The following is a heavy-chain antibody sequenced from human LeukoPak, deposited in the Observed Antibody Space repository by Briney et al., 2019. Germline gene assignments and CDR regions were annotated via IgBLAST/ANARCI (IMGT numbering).Heavy chain of an antibody. V-gene: IGHV3-23*01. D-gene: IGHD5-12*01. CDR3: AKSFSSFATYVDIVAPGDY. CDR1: GFTFSSYA. CDR2: ISGSGGST. J-gene: IGHJ4*02. Sequence: PGGSLRLSCAASGFTFSSYAMSWVRQAPGKGLEWVSAISGSGGSTYYADSVKGRFTISRDNSKNTLYLQMNSLRAEDTAVYYCAKSFSSFATYVDIVAPGDYWGQGTLVTVSS.